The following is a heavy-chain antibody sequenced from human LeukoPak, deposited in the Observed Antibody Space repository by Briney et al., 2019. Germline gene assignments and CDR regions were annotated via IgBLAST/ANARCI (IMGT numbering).Heavy chain of an antibody. J-gene: IGHJ4*02. CDR1: GGSISSYY. CDR3: ARSGGVVRIFDY. D-gene: IGHD3-3*01. Sequence: SETLSLTCTASGGSISSYYWSWIRQPPGKGLEWIGYIYYSGSTNYNPSLKSRVTISVDTSKNQFSLKLSSVTAADTAVYYCARSGGVVRIFDYWGQGTLVTVSS. V-gene: IGHV4-59*01. CDR2: IYYSGST.